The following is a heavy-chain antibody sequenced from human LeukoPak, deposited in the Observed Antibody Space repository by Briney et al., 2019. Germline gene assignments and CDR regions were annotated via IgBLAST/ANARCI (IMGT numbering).Heavy chain of an antibody. D-gene: IGHD3-10*01. J-gene: IGHJ6*03. Sequence: GASVKVSCKASGFTFTGYYMHWVRQAPGQGLEWMGWINPNSGGTNYAQKFQGRVTITADKSTSTAYMELSSLRSEDTAVYYCASNTRGYYYYYMDVWGKGTTVTVSS. CDR1: GFTFTGYY. CDR2: INPNSGGT. V-gene: IGHV1-2*02. CDR3: ASNTRGYYYYYMDV.